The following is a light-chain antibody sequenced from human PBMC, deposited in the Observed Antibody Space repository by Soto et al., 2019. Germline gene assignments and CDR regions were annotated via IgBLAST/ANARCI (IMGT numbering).Light chain of an antibody. Sequence: DIQMTQSPSTLSASVGDRVTITCRASQSISRWLAGYQQKPGKAPELQIYKASSLESGVPSRFSGSGSGTEITLTISSLQPDDFATYYCQQYNSYSRTFGQGTKVEIK. V-gene: IGKV1-5*03. CDR1: QSISRW. CDR2: KAS. J-gene: IGKJ1*01. CDR3: QQYNSYSRT.